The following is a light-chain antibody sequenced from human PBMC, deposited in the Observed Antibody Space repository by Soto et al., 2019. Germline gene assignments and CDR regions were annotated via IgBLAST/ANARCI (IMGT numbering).Light chain of an antibody. CDR3: QQYGSSTLYT. Sequence: EIVLTQSPGTLSLSPGERATLSCRASQSVSSSYLAWYQQKPGQAPRLLIYGASSRATGIPDRFSGSGSGTVFTLTISRQEPEDSAVYYCQQYGSSTLYTFGQGTKLEIK. J-gene: IGKJ2*01. CDR2: GAS. V-gene: IGKV3-20*01. CDR1: QSVSSSY.